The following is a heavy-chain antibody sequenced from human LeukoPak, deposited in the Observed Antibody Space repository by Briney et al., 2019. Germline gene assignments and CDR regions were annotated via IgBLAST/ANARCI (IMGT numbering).Heavy chain of an antibody. CDR3: AVGYCSSTSCYPPYYYYYGMDV. CDR2: IDPSDSYT. Sequence: GGSLKISCKGSGYSFTSYWISWVRQMPGKGLEWMGRIDPSDSYTNYSPSFQGHVTISADKSISTAYLQWSSLKASDTAMYYCAVGYCSSTSCYPPYYYYYGMDVWGQGTTVTVSS. D-gene: IGHD2-2*01. J-gene: IGHJ6*02. V-gene: IGHV5-10-1*01. CDR1: GYSFTSYW.